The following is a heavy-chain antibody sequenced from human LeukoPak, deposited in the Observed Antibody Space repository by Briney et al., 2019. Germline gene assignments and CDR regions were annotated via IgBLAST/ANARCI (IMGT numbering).Heavy chain of an antibody. J-gene: IGHJ4*02. D-gene: IGHD2-21*02. V-gene: IGHV4-39*07. CDR1: DGSISSTTDY. CDR2: IFYSGTT. CDR3: ARGPASADTALYCGGDCSPTLGISFDY. Sequence: SETLSLTCTVSDGSISSTTDYLGWIRQPPGKGLEWIVSIFYSGTTYYNPSLKSRVTISVDTSKNQFSLKLSSVTAADTAVYYCARGPASADTALYCGGDCSPTLGISFDYWGQGTLVTVSS.